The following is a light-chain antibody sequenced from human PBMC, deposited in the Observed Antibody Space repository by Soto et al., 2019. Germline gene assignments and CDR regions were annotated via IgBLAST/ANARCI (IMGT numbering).Light chain of an antibody. J-gene: IGKJ4*01. CDR3: QQANSFPLT. Sequence: DIQMTQSPSSVSASVGARVTITCRASQGISSWLAWYQQRPGKAPKLLIYAASNLQSGVPSSFSGCGSWKAFILAISRLQADGFAGYFFQQANSFPLTFGGGTKVEIK. V-gene: IGKV1-12*01. CDR2: AAS. CDR1: QGISSW.